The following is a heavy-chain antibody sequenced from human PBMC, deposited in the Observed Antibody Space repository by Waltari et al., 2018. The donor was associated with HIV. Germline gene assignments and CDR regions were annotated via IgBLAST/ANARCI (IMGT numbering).Heavy chain of an antibody. CDR2: ISYDGSNK. J-gene: IGHJ4*02. CDR1: GFTFSSYA. CDR3: AGSSRGRSGYYITY. V-gene: IGHV3-30*04. D-gene: IGHD3-3*01. Sequence: QVQLVESGGGVVQPGRSLRLSCAASGFTFSSYAMHWVRQAPGKGLEWVAVISYDGSNKYYADSVKGRFTISRDNSKNTLYLQMNSLRAEDTAVYYCAGSSRGRSGYYITYWGQGTLVTVSS.